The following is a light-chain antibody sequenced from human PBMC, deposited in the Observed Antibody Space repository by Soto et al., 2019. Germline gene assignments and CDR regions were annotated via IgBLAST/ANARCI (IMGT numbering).Light chain of an antibody. Sequence: ETVMTQSPATLSVSPGERASLSCRASQSVSSNLAWYQQKPGRAPRILIFGASSRAAGVPDRFSGSGSGTDFTLTLNSLQSEDFAVYFCQQYDNLPLTFGPGTKVDIK. V-gene: IGKV3-15*01. CDR2: GAS. CDR3: QQYDNLPLT. J-gene: IGKJ3*01. CDR1: QSVSSN.